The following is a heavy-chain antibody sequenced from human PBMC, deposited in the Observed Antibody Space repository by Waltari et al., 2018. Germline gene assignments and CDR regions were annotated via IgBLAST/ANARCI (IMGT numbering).Heavy chain of an antibody. CDR1: GASMNRNSW. CDR3: ARDRGIGLYFDS. D-gene: IGHD1-26*01. V-gene: IGHV4-4*03. CDR2: IHRSGRS. J-gene: IGHJ4*02. Sequence: QLQLQESGPGLAKPPGTLSLTCPASGASMNRNSWWSWVRQPPEKGLEWIGQIHRSGRSNYNPSLESRVTISLDTSNRQFSLKLTSTTAADTAVYYCARDRGIGLYFDSWGQGTLVTVSP.